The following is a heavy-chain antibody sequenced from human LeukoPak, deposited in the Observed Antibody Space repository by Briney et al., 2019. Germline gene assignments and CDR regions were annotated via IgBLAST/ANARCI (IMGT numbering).Heavy chain of an antibody. D-gene: IGHD6-6*01. CDR3: ARDPIAVREPIDF. Sequence: PSETLSLTCTVSGASISSGDYYWSWIRQTPGKGLEWIGYIYYSGSTYSNPSLKSRLTMSVDPSKNQFSLRLSYVTAADTAIYYCARDPIAVREPIDFWGQGTLVTVSS. V-gene: IGHV4-30-4*08. CDR1: GASISSGDYY. CDR2: IYYSGST. J-gene: IGHJ4*02.